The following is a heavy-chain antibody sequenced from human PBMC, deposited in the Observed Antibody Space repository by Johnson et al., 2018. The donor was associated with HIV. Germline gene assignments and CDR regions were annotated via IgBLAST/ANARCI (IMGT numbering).Heavy chain of an antibody. CDR1: GFTFSDYY. CDR2: IKQDGSEK. Sequence: VQLVESGGGLVKPGGSLRLSCAASGFTFSDYYMSWIRQAPGKGLEWVATIKQDGSEKYYVDSVKGRFTISRDNAKNSLYLQMNSLRAEDTALYYCARDSYLNDDAFDIWGQGTMVTVSS. D-gene: IGHD1-1*01. V-gene: IGHV3-7*03. J-gene: IGHJ3*02. CDR3: ARDSYLNDDAFDI.